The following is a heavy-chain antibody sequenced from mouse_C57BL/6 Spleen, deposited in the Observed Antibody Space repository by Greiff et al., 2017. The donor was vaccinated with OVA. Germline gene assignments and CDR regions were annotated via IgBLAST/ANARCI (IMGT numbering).Heavy chain of an antibody. J-gene: IGHJ2*01. Sequence: VKLQESGPELVKPGASVKISCKASGYAFSSSWMNWVKQRPGKGLEWIGRIYPGDGDTNYNGKFKGKATLTADKSSSTAYMQLSSLTSEDSAVYFCAREDYGSSYVNYWGQGTTLTVSS. D-gene: IGHD1-1*01. CDR1: GYAFSSSW. CDR2: IYPGDGDT. CDR3: AREDYGSSYVNY. V-gene: IGHV1-82*01.